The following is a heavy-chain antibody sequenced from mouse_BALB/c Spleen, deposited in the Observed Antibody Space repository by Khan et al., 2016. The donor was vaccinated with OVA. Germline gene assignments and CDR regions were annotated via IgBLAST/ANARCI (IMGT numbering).Heavy chain of an antibody. CDR1: GYSITSDYA. D-gene: IGHD1-1*01. CDR3: ARIYGGDFDY. CDR2: ISYSGNT. J-gene: IGHJ2*01. V-gene: IGHV3-2*02. Sequence: EVELVESGPGLVKPSQSLSLTCTVTGYSITSDYAWNWIRQFPGNKLEWMGYISYSGNTKYNPPLKSRISITRYTSENQFFLQLNSVTIEDTATYYCARIYGGDFDYWGQGTTLTVSS.